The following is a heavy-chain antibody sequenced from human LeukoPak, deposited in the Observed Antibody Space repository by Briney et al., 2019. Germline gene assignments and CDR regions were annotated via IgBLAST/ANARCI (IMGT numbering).Heavy chain of an antibody. CDR2: ISSSSSYI. J-gene: IGHJ4*02. D-gene: IGHD6-6*01. V-gene: IGHV3-21*01. Sequence: GGSLRLSCAASGFTFSSYSMNWVRQAPGKGLEWVSSISSSSSYIYYADSVKGRFTISRDNAKNSLYLQMNSLRAEDTAVYYCARDRAARPDPYFDYWGQGTLVTVSS. CDR1: GFTFSSYS. CDR3: ARDRAARPDPYFDY.